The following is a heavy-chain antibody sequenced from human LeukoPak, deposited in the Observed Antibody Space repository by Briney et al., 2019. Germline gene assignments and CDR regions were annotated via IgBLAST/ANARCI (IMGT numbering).Heavy chain of an antibody. CDR2: ISYDGSNK. J-gene: IGHJ4*02. Sequence: GGSLRLSCAASGFTFSSYAMHWVRQAPGKGLEWVAVISYDGSNKYYADSVKGRFTISRDNSKNTLYLQMNSLRAEDTAVYYCARGSSYFDYWGQGTLVTVSS. D-gene: IGHD6-6*01. CDR3: ARGSSYFDY. CDR1: GFTFSSYA. V-gene: IGHV3-30-3*01.